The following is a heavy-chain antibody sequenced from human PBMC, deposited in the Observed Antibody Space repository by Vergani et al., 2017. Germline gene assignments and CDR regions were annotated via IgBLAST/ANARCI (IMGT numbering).Heavy chain of an antibody. Sequence: EVQLLESGGSLKQPGGSLRLSCAASGFTFRTYAMHWVRQAPGKGLEWVSALTGGGGSTYYADSFKGRFIISRDNSRDTLYLQMNSLRPEDTAAYYCVIDAGSYEGFFDSWGQGTLVTVSS. D-gene: IGHD1-26*01. CDR3: VIDAGSYEGFFDS. CDR2: LTGGGGST. CDR1: GFTFRTYA. J-gene: IGHJ4*02. V-gene: IGHV3-23*01.